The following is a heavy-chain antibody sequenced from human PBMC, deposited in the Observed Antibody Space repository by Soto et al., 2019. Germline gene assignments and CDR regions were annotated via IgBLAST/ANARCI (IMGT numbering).Heavy chain of an antibody. Sequence: PSETLSLTCAVSGYSISSGYYWGFIRQPPGKGLEWIGSIYHSGSTYYNPSLKSRVTISVDTSKNQFSLKLSSVTAADTAVYYCARDQGAYYDILSGYPPDYYYYGMDVWGQGTTVTVSS. CDR2: IYHSGST. D-gene: IGHD3-9*01. CDR3: ARDQGAYYDILSGYPPDYYYYGMDV. CDR1: GYSISSGYY. V-gene: IGHV4-38-2*02. J-gene: IGHJ6*02.